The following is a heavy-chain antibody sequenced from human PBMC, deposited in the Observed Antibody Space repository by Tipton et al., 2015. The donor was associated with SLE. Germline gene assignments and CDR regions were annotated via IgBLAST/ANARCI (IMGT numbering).Heavy chain of an antibody. J-gene: IGHJ3*02. CDR3: ARGGGYYDSSGYYYVFDAFDI. D-gene: IGHD3-22*01. CDR2: INSDGSST. Sequence: SLRLSCAASGFTFSSYWMHWVRQAPGKGLVWVSRINSDGSSTSYADSAKGRFTISRDNAKNTLYLQMNSLRAEDTAVYYCARGGGYYDSSGYYYVFDAFDIWGQGTMVTVSS. CDR1: GFTFSSYW. V-gene: IGHV3-74*01.